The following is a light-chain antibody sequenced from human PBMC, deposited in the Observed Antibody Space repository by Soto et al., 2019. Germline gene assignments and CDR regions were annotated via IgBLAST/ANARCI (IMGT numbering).Light chain of an antibody. CDR3: QHYGSSSWT. CDR2: GAS. V-gene: IGKV3-20*01. CDR1: QSVSSSY. J-gene: IGKJ1*01. Sequence: EIVLPQSPGTLSLSPGERATLSCRASQSVSSSYLAWYQQKPGQAPRLLIFGASSRATGIPDKFSGSGSGTDFTLTISRLEPDDFAVYYCQHYGSSSWTFGQGTKVDIK.